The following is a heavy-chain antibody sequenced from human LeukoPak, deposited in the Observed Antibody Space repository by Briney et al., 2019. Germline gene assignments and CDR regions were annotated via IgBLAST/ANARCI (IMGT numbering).Heavy chain of an antibody. CDR2: TDPIGGST. J-gene: IGHJ4*02. Sequence: GASVKVPCKASGYTFTNYYIHWVRQAPGQGLEWMGITDPIGGSTNYAQKFQGRVTMTRDTSTSTVYMELSSLRSEDSAVYYCARDGSLVRGVTSFDYWGQGTLVTVSS. CDR3: ARDGSLVRGVTSFDY. CDR1: GYTFTNYY. V-gene: IGHV1-46*01. D-gene: IGHD3-10*01.